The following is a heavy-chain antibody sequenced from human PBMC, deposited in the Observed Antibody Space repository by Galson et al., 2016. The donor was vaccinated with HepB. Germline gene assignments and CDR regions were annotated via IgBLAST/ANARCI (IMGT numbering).Heavy chain of an antibody. CDR3: NTGGSYFPF. Sequence: SLRLSCAASGFTFSNAWMSWVRQAPGKGLEWVGLIKRETEGGTTDYAAPVKGRFTISRDDSKNTLYLQMNSLKTEDTAVYYCNTGGSYFPFWGQGILVTVSS. V-gene: IGHV3-15*01. D-gene: IGHD3-10*01. CDR2: IKRETEGGTT. CDR1: GFTFSNAW. J-gene: IGHJ4*02.